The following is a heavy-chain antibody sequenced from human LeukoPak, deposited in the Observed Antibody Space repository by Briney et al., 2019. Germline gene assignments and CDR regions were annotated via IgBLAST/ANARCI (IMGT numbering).Heavy chain of an antibody. D-gene: IGHD6-13*01. Sequence: SETLSLTCTVSGGSISSYYWSWIRLPPGKGRVWIGYIYYSGSTNYNPSLKSRVTISVDTSKNQFSLKLSSVTAADTAVYYCARGLMMAVAGRGEFHYWGQGTLVTVSS. CDR3: ARGLMMAVAGRGEFHY. V-gene: IGHV4-59*01. CDR1: GGSISSYY. J-gene: IGHJ4*02. CDR2: IYYSGST.